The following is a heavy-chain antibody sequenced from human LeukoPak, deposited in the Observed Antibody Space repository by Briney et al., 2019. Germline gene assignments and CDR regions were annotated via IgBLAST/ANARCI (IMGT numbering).Heavy chain of an antibody. CDR1: GGSFSGYY. CDR3: ARGHIIVATKGWFDP. CDR2: IYHSGST. J-gene: IGHJ5*02. Sequence: SETLSLTCAVYGGSFSGYYWSWIRQPPGKGLEWIGEIYHSGSTNYNPSLKSRVTISVDTSKNQFSLKLSSVTAADTAVYYCARGHIIVATKGWFDPWGQGTLVTVSS. D-gene: IGHD5-12*01. V-gene: IGHV4-34*01.